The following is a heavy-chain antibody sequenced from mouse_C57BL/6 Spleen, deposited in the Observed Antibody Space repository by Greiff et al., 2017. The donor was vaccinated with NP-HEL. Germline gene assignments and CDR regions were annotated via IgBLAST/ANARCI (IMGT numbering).Heavy chain of an antibody. CDR1: GYTFTNYW. V-gene: IGHV1-63*01. Sequence: VQLQQSGAELVRPGTSVKMSCKASGYTFTNYWIGWAKQRPGHGLEWIGDIYPGGGYTNYNEKFKGKATLTADKSSSTAYMQFSSLTSEDSSIYYCARSGFLYCAMDYWGQGTSVTVSS. CDR2: IYPGGGYT. CDR3: ARSGFLYCAMDY. D-gene: IGHD3-1*01. J-gene: IGHJ4*01.